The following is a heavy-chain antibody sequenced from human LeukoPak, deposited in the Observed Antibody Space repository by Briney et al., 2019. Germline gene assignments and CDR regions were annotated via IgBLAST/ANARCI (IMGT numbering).Heavy chain of an antibody. V-gene: IGHV3-23*01. CDR3: AKGAADYYDSSGYYGIDY. J-gene: IGHJ4*02. CDR2: ISGSGGST. D-gene: IGHD3-22*01. Sequence: LTGGSLRLSCAASGFTFSSNAMSWVRQAPGKGLEWVSAISGSGGSTYYADSVKGRFTISRDNSKNTLYLQMNSLRAEDTAVYYCAKGAADYYDSSGYYGIDYWGQGTLVTVSS. CDR1: GFTFSSNA.